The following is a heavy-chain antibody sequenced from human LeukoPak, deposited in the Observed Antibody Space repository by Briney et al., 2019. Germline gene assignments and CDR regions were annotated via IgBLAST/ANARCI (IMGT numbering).Heavy chain of an antibody. CDR1: GFTFDDYG. CDR3: ARGSGWSGGFDY. CDR2: INWNGGST. J-gene: IGHJ4*02. V-gene: IGHV3-20*03. Sequence: PGGSLRLSFAASGFTFDDYGMSWVRQAPGKGLEWVSGINWNGGSTGYADSVKGRFTISRDNAKNSLYLQMNSLRAEDTAVYYCARGSGWSGGFDYWGQGTLVTVSS. D-gene: IGHD6-19*01.